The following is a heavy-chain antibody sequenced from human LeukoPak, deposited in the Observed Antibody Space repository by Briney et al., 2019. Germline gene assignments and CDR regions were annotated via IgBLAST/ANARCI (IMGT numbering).Heavy chain of an antibody. J-gene: IGHJ4*02. V-gene: IGHV4/OR15-8*01. CDR3: ARHGGCFQDY. CDR2: IHHSGSA. D-gene: IGHD3-10*01. Sequence: SETLTLTCVVSGGSVSSSNWWSWVRQPPGKGLEWIAEIHHSGSANYNPSLKSRASISVDKSKNQFSLNLNSVTAADTAVYFCARHGGCFQDYWGQGTLVTVSS. CDR1: GGSVSSSNW.